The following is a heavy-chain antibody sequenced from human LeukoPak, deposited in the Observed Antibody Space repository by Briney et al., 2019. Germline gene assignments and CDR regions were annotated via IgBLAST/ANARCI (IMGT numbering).Heavy chain of an antibody. Sequence: GGSLRLSCAASGFLFSRYWMSWVRQAPGKGLEWVASIRQDGGEKSYVDSVKGRFTISRDNTKNSLYLQMSSLRAEDTAVYYCARDGTAAGLYFDLWGQGTLVTVSS. J-gene: IGHJ4*01. CDR2: IRQDGGEK. CDR3: ARDGTAAGLYFDL. V-gene: IGHV3-7*01. CDR1: GFLFSRYW. D-gene: IGHD6-13*01.